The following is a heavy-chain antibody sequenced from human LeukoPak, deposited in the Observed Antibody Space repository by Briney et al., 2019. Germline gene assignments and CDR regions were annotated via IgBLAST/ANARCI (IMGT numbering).Heavy chain of an antibody. V-gene: IGHV3-30*02. CDR1: GFTFSSYG. J-gene: IGHJ4*02. CDR2: IWYDGSIK. Sequence: GGSLRLSCAASGFTFSSYGMHWVRQAPGKGLEWVSFIWYDGSIKYYVDSVKGRFTISRDNSKNTVYLQMNSLRPEDTGVYYCANCLLAVAGMRGVEGVYWGQGTLVTVSS. CDR3: ANCLLAVAGMRGVEGVY. D-gene: IGHD6-19*01.